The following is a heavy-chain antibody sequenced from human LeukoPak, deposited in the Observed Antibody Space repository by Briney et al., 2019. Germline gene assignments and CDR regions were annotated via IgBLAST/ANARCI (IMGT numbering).Heavy chain of an antibody. CDR1: GFTFSTYT. CDR2: ISSSSYTI. J-gene: IGHJ4*02. D-gene: IGHD4-17*01. CDR3: ARDSYGDSYFDY. Sequence: GGSLRLSSGASGFTFSTYTMNWVRQAPGKGLGWVSSISSSSYTIYYADSVRGRFTISRDNARNSLYLQMNSLRAEDTAVYYCARDSYGDSYFDYWGQGTLVTVSS. V-gene: IGHV3-48*01.